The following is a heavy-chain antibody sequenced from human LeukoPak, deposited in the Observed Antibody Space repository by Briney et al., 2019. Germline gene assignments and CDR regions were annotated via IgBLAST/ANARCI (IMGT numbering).Heavy chain of an antibody. Sequence: GGSLRLSCAASGFIFSSDWMSWVRQAPGKGLEWVANMKEDGSEKYYVDSVKGRFTISRDNAKNSLYLQMNSLRAEDTAVYYCARDSSDGWGQGTLVSVSS. J-gene: IGHJ4*02. CDR2: MKEDGSEK. CDR1: GFIFSSDW. V-gene: IGHV3-7*01. D-gene: IGHD6-6*01. CDR3: ARDSSDG.